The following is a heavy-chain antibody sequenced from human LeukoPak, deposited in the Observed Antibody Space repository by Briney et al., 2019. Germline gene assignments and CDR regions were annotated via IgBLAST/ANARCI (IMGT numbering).Heavy chain of an antibody. CDR3: ARDRGRNSFDY. J-gene: IGHJ4*02. CDR2: IKHDGAEK. V-gene: IGHV3-7*03. Sequence: GGSLRLSCAASGFTFSRYWMTWVRQAPGKGLEWVANIKHDGAEKHYVDSVKGRFSISRDNAKNSLSLQMNSLRAEDTAFYYCARDRGRNSFDYWGQGTLVSVSS. D-gene: IGHD1-14*01. CDR1: GFTFSRYW.